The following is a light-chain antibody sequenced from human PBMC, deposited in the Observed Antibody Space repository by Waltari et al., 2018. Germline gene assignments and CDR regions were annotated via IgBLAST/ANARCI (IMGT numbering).Light chain of an antibody. CDR1: QSVSSSY. Sequence: EIVLTQSPGTLSLSPGERATLSCRASQSVSSSYLAWYQQKPGQAPRLLIYGTSNRATCIPDRFSGSGSGTDFTLTISRLEPEDFAVYYCQQYGSSPFTFGPGTKVDIK. CDR3: QQYGSSPFT. V-gene: IGKV3-20*01. CDR2: GTS. J-gene: IGKJ3*01.